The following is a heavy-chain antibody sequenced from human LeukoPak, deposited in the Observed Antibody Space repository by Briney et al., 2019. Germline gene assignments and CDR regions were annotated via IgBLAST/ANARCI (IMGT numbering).Heavy chain of an antibody. CDR2: INHSGST. J-gene: IGHJ6*03. CDR1: GGSFSGYY. Sequence: PSETLSLTCAVYGGSFSGYYWSWIRQPPGKGLEWIGEINHSGSTNYNPSLKSRVTISVDTTTNQFSLKLSSVTAADTAVYYCARGGRLRGLETYYMDVWGKGTTVTVSS. CDR3: ARGGRLRGLETYYMDV. V-gene: IGHV4-34*01.